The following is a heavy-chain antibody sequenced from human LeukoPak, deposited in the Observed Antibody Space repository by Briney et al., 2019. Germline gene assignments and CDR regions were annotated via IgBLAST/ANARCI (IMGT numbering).Heavy chain of an antibody. Sequence: ASVTVSCKASGYTFTSYDINWVRQATGQGLEWMGWMNPNSGNTGYAQKFQGRVTMTRNTSISTAYMELSSLRSEDTAVYYCARDSGHYYDSSGYYYGYWGQGTLVTVSS. D-gene: IGHD3-22*01. J-gene: IGHJ4*02. CDR1: GYTFTSYD. CDR2: MNPNSGNT. CDR3: ARDSGHYYDSSGYYYGY. V-gene: IGHV1-8*01.